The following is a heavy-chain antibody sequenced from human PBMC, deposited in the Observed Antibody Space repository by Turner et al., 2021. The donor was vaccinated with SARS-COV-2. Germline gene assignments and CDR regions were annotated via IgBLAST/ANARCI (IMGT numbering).Heavy chain of an antibody. J-gene: IGHJ3*02. CDR2: SYDSGST. Sequence: QLQLQQSRPGLGKPSETLSLTCTVPGGSLSSSTYYWGWIRQPPGKGLEWIGGSYDSGSTYYNASLKSRVTISRDTSKNQFSLKLSSVTAADTAVYYCARQSEWVLLGVLDAFDIWGQGTMVTVSS. CDR1: GGSLSSSTYY. D-gene: IGHD1-26*01. V-gene: IGHV4-39*01. CDR3: ARQSEWVLLGVLDAFDI.